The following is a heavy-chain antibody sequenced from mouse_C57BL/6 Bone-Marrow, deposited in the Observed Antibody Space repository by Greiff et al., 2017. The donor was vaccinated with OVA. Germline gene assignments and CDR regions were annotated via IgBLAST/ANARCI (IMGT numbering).Heavy chain of an antibody. CDR1: GYAFSSSW. CDR2: IYPGDGDT. D-gene: IGHD1-1*01. V-gene: IGHV1-82*01. J-gene: IGHJ1*03. CDR3: ARENGSSYYWYFDV. Sequence: QVQLQQSGPELVKPGASVKISCKASGYAFSSSWMNWVKQRPGKGLEWIGRIYPGDGDTNYNGKFKGKATLTADKSSSTAYMQLSSLTSEDSAVYFCARENGSSYYWYFDVWGTGTTVTVSS.